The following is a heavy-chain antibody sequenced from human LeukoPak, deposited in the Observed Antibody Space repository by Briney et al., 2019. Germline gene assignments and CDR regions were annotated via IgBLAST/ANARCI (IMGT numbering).Heavy chain of an antibody. Sequence: PGGSLRLSCAASGFTFRSYDMHWVRQATGKGLEWVSGIGTAGEIYYPGSVKGRFTISRENAKNSLYLQMNSLRAEDTAVYYCARVSPNTVTTLQYFDYWGQGTLVTVSS. D-gene: IGHD4-17*01. CDR3: ARVSPNTVTTLQYFDY. V-gene: IGHV3-13*01. CDR2: IGTAGEI. CDR1: GFTFRSYD. J-gene: IGHJ4*02.